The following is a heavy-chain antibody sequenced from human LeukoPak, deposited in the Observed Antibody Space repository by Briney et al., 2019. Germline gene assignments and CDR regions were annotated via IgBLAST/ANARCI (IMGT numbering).Heavy chain of an antibody. J-gene: IGHJ4*02. Sequence: GASVKVSCKASGYTFTSYYMHWVRQAPGQGLEWMGIINPSGGSTSYAQKFQGRVTLTRDTSTSTVYMELSSLRSEDTAVYYCAKTLLEMRYFDYWGQGTLVTVSS. CDR2: INPSGGST. CDR1: GYTFTSYY. V-gene: IGHV1-46*01. D-gene: IGHD3-3*01. CDR3: AKTLLEMRYFDY.